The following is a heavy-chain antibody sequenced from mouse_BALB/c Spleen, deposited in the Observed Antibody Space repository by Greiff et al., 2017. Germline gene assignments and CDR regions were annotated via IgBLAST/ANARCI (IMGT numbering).Heavy chain of an antibody. V-gene: IGHV5-12-1*01. CDR1: GFAFSSYD. D-gene: IGHD2-4*01. CDR3: ARRIYDYDVWAIDY. Sequence: EVMLVESGGGLVKPGGSLKLSCAASGFAFSSYDMSWVRQTPEKRLEWVASIRSGGGSTYYPDTVKGRFTISRDNAKNTLYLQMSSLKSEDTAMYYCARRIYDYDVWAIDYWGQGTSVTVSS. CDR2: IRSGGGST. J-gene: IGHJ4*01.